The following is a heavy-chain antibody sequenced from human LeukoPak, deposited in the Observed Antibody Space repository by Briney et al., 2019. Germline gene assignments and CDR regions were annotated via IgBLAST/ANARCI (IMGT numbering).Heavy chain of an antibody. CDR1: GGSISRYY. V-gene: IGHV4-59*08. Sequence: SETLSLTCTVSGGSISRYYWSWIRQPPGKGLEWIGYIYYSGSTNYNPSLKSRVTISVDTSKNQFSLRLTSVTAADTAVYYCARHRIDGYSYFDYWGQGTLVTVSS. D-gene: IGHD4-4*01. J-gene: IGHJ4*02. CDR2: IYYSGST. CDR3: ARHRIDGYSYFDY.